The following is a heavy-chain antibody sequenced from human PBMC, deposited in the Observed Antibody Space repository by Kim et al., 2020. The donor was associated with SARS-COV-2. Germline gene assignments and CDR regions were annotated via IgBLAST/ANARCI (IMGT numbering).Heavy chain of an antibody. J-gene: IGHJ4*02. CDR3: AKDGLHSYGYGLDY. V-gene: IGHV3-23*01. D-gene: IGHD5-18*01. Sequence: AEYVKGRFTISRGNSKNTLYLQMKSLRAEDTAVYYCAKDGLHSYGYGLDYWGQGTLVTVSS.